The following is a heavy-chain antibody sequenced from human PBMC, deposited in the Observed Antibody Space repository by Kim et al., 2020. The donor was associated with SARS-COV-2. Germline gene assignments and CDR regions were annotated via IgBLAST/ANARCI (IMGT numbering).Heavy chain of an antibody. CDR1: GFSFSTFE. Sequence: GGSLRLSCAASGFSFSTFEMSWGRQAPGKGLEWVSTISPNGAQTHYADSVKGRFTISRDNSQNTLYLQMNSLRVEDTATYFCAKVSLFDWWGQGTLVTVSS. V-gene: IGHV3-23*01. CDR3: AKVSLFDW. CDR2: ISPNGAQT. J-gene: IGHJ4*02.